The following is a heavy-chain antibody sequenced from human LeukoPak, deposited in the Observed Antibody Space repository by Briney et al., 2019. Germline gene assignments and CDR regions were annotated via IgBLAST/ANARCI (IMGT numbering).Heavy chain of an antibody. CDR1: GFTFSTYG. D-gene: IGHD3-22*01. CDR2: IRYDGGNK. J-gene: IGHJ4*02. Sequence: QPGGSLRLSCAASGFTFSTYGMHWVRQAPGKGLEWVAFIRYDGGNKYYADSVKGRFTISRDNSKNTLYLQMNSLRAEDTAVYYCAKDRSGYPFDYWGQGTLVTVSS. CDR3: AKDRSGYPFDY. V-gene: IGHV3-30*02.